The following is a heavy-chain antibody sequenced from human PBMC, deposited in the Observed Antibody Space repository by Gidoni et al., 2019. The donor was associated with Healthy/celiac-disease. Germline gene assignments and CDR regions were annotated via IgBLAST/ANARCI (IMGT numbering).Heavy chain of an antibody. CDR3: ARVRRGSLAHSGWYYY. V-gene: IGHV1-8*01. CDR1: EYTFTRYD. CDR2: MNPNSGNT. D-gene: IGHD6-19*01. J-gene: IGHJ4*02. Sequence: QVQRVQTGAEVKKPVASVKVSCTASEYTFTRYDINCVRQANGQGLEWMGWMNPNSGNTGYAQKFQGRVTMTSITSISTAYMVLSSLRSEDTAVYYCARVRRGSLAHSGWYYYWGQGTLVTVSS.